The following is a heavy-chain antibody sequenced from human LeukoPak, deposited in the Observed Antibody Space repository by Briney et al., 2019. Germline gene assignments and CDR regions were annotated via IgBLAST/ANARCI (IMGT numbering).Heavy chain of an antibody. V-gene: IGHV3-9*01. CDR2: IGWNSGTI. J-gene: IGHJ4*02. D-gene: IGHD4-17*01. CDR3: AKDMGAYGDYYPRFDF. CDR1: GFTFDDFA. Sequence: GGSLRLSCAASGFTFDDFAMHWVRQVPGKGLEWVSGIGWNSGTIVYADSVKGRFTISRDNAKNSLYLQMNSLRPEDTAFYYCAKDMGAYGDYYPRFDFWGQGTLVTVSS.